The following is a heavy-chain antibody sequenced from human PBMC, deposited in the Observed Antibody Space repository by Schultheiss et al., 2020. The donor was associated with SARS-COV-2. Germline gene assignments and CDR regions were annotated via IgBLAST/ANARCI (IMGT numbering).Heavy chain of an antibody. CDR1: GYTFTSYG. D-gene: IGHD3-10*01. V-gene: IGHV1-18*01. J-gene: IGHJ6*02. CDR2: ISAYNGNT. Sequence: ASVKVSCKASGYTFTSYGISWVRQAPGQGLEWMGWISAYNGNTNYAQKLQGRVTMTTDTSTSTAYMELRSLRSDDTAVYYCARDGDYYGSGSCMDVWGQGTTVTVSS. CDR3: ARDGDYYGSGSCMDV.